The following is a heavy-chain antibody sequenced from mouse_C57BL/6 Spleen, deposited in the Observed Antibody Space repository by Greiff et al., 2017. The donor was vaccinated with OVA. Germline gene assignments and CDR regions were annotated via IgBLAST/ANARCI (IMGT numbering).Heavy chain of an antibody. Sequence: QVQLQQPGAELARPGSSVTLSCKASGYTFTSYWMHWVKQRPIQGLEWIGNIDPSDSETHSNQKFKDKATLTVDKSSSTAYMQLSSLTSEDSAVYYCARDSLSDYWGQGTSVTVSS. V-gene: IGHV1-52*01. CDR3: ARDSLSDY. CDR1: GYTFTSYW. J-gene: IGHJ4*01. CDR2: IDPSDSET. D-gene: IGHD6-5*01.